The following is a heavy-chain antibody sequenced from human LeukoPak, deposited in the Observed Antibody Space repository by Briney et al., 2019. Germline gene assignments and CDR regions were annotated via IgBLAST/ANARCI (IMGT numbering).Heavy chain of an antibody. D-gene: IGHD2-2*01. J-gene: IGHJ4*02. CDR1: GFTFSSYS. CDR2: ISSSSSYI. Sequence: PGGSLRLSCAASGFTFSSYSMNWVRQAPGKGLEWVSSISSSSSYIYYADSVKGRFTISRDNAKNSLYLQMNSLRAEDTAVYYCARWGNIVVVPAAMPDWGQGTLVTVSS. V-gene: IGHV3-21*01. CDR3: ARWGNIVVVPAAMPD.